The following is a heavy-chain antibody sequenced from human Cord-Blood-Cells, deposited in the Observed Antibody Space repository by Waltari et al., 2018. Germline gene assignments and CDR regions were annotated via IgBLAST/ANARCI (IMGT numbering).Heavy chain of an antibody. CDR3: ARGYSGYDYAFDI. J-gene: IGHJ3*02. Sequence: EVQLVESGGGLIQPGGSLRLSCAASGFTVSSNYMSWVRQAPGKGLGWVLVSYGGGSTYYADSVKGRFTISRDNSKNTLYLQMNSLRAEDTAVYYCARGYSGYDYAFDIWGQGTMVTVSS. D-gene: IGHD5-12*01. CDR1: GFTVSSNY. CDR2: SYGGGST. V-gene: IGHV3-53*01.